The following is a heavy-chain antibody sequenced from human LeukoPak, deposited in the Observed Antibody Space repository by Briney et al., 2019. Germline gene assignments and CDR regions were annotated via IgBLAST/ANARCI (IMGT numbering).Heavy chain of an antibody. CDR1: GGSISSGGYY. CDR2: IYYSGST. J-gene: IGHJ4*02. Sequence: SQTLSLTCTVSGGSISSGGYYWSWIRQPPGKGLEWIGSIYYSGSTYYNPSLKSRVTISVDTSKNQFSLKLSSVTAADTAVYYCASKVTRTVDYWGQGTLVTVSS. D-gene: IGHD3/OR15-3a*01. V-gene: IGHV4-30-2*03. CDR3: ASKVTRTVDY.